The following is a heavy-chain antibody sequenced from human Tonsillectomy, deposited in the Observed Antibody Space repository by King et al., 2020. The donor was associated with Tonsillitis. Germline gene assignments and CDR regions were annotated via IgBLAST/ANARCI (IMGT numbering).Heavy chain of an antibody. J-gene: IGHJ6*03. CDR2: IWYNGNNK. D-gene: IGHD3-10*01. CDR1: GFTFSSYG. V-gene: IGHV3-33*08. Sequence: VQLVESGGGVVQPGRSLRLSCAASGFTFSSYGMHWARQAPGKGLEWVAGIWYNGNNKYYADSVKGRFTISRDNSKNTLYLQMNSLRAEDTAVYFCARDGPNYYYMDVWGKGTTVTVSS. CDR3: ARDGPNYYYMDV.